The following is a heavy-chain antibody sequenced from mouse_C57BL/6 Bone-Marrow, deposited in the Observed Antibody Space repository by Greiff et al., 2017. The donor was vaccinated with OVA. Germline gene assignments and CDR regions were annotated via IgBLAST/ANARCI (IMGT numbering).Heavy chain of an antibody. CDR2: ISGGGGNT. CDR1: GFTFSSYT. J-gene: IGHJ1*03. V-gene: IGHV5-9*01. Sequence: EVMLVESGGGLVKPGGSLKLSCAASGFTFSSYTMSWVRQTPEKRLEWVATISGGGGNTYYPDSVKGRFTISRDNAKNTLYLQMSSLRSEDTALYYCARTAWGYDLYWYFDVWGTGTTVTVSS. D-gene: IGHD2-2*01. CDR3: ARTAWGYDLYWYFDV.